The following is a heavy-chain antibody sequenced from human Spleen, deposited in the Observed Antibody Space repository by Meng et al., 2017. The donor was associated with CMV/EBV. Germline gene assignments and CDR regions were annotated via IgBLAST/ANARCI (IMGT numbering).Heavy chain of an antibody. J-gene: IGHJ6*02. CDR2: INPDSGGT. Sequence: ASVKVSCKSCGYNVTGYYIHWVRQAPGQGLEWMGWINPDSGGTNYAQKFQGRVTMTRDTSITTAYMELRSLRSDDTAIYYCARTYDILKDGLDVWGPGTTVTVSS. V-gene: IGHV1-2*02. CDR3: ARTYDILKDGLDV. D-gene: IGHD3-9*01. CDR1: GYNVTGYY.